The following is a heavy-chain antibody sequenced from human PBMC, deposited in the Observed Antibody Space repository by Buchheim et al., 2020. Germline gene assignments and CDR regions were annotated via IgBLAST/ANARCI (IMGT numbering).Heavy chain of an antibody. CDR1: GFTFSSYG. D-gene: IGHD4-17*01. CDR2: ISYDGSNK. CDR3: AKVATVTPVKGGDFDY. V-gene: IGHV3-30*18. Sequence: QVQLVESGGGVVQPGSSLRLSCAASGFTFSSYGMHWVRQAPGKGLEWVAVISYDGSNKYYADSVKGRFTISRDNSKNTLYLQMNSLRAEDTAVYYCAKVATVTPVKGGDFDYWGQGTL. J-gene: IGHJ4*02.